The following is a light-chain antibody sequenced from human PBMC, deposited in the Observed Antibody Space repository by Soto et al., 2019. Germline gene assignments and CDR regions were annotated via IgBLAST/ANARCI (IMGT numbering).Light chain of an antibody. Sequence: QSALTQPASVSGSPGQSITISCAGAISDVGGYNYVSWYQQHPGRAPKLMIYEGSKRPSGVSNRFSGSKSGNTASLTISGLQAEDEADYYFCSYAGSSTSVVFGGGTKLTVL. J-gene: IGLJ2*01. CDR1: ISDVGGYNY. CDR2: EGS. V-gene: IGLV2-23*01. CDR3: CSYAGSSTSVV.